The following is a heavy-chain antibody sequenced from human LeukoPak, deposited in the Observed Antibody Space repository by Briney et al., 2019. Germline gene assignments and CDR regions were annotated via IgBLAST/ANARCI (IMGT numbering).Heavy chain of an antibody. V-gene: IGHV4-4*07. Sequence: SETLSLTCTVSGGSISSYYWSWIRQPAGKGLEWIGRIYTSGSTNYNPSLKSRVSISVDTSKNQFSLKLSSVTAADTAVYFCSGYYRLYNWFDPWGQGTLVTVSS. CDR1: GGSISSYY. CDR2: IYTSGST. CDR3: SGYYRLYNWFDP. D-gene: IGHD3-3*01. J-gene: IGHJ5*02.